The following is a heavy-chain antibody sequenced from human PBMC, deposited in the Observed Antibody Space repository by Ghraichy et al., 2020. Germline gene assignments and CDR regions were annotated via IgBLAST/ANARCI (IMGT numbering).Heavy chain of an antibody. CDR2: INHDESEK. CDR3: ARDPFSGSPDC. J-gene: IGHJ4*02. D-gene: IGHD1-26*01. CDR1: GITFSSYW. V-gene: IGHV3-7*03. Sequence: GGSLRLSCAASGITFSSYWMSWVRQAPGEGLEWVANINHDESEKNYVDSVKGRFTISRDNAKNSLYLQMNSLRVEDTAVYYCARDPFSGSPDCWGQGTLVTVSS.